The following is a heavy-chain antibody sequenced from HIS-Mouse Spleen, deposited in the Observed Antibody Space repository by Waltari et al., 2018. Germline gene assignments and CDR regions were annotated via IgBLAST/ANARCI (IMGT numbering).Heavy chain of an antibody. Sequence: QLQLQESGPGLVKPSETLSLTCTVSGVSISSSSYYWGWIRQPPGKGLEWSGSIYYSGSTSDNPSLKSRVTISVDTSKNQLSLKLSSVTAEDTAVYYCAREIPYSSSWYDWYFDLWGRGTLVTVSS. D-gene: IGHD6-13*01. V-gene: IGHV4-39*07. J-gene: IGHJ2*01. CDR3: AREIPYSSSWYDWYFDL. CDR2: IYYSGST. CDR1: GVSISSSSYY.